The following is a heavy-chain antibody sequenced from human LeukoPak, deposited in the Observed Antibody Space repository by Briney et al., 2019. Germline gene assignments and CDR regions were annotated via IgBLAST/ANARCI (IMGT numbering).Heavy chain of an antibody. CDR2: INHSGNT. CDR1: GGSFSGYY. J-gene: IGHJ4*02. D-gene: IGHD2-2*01. Sequence: SETLSLTCAVYGGSFSGYYWSWTRQPPGEGVEWIGEINHSGNTNYNPSLKSRVTISVDTSNNQFSLKLSSVTAADTAVYYCARSFIGYCSSTSCYVGVYFDYWGQGTLVTVSS. V-gene: IGHV4-34*01. CDR3: ARSFIGYCSSTSCYVGVYFDY.